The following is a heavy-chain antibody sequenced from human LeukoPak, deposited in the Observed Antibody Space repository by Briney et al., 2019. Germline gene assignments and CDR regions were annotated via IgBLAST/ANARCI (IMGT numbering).Heavy chain of an antibody. J-gene: IGHJ6*02. V-gene: IGHV3-33*01. CDR2: IWYDGSNK. Sequence: GGSLRLSCTASGFTFGDYAMSWFRQAPGKGLEWVAVIWYDGSNKYYADSVKGRFTISRDNSKNTLYLQMNSLRAEDTAVYYCARDHYGMDVWGQGTTVTVSS. CDR3: ARDHYGMDV. CDR1: GFTFGDYA.